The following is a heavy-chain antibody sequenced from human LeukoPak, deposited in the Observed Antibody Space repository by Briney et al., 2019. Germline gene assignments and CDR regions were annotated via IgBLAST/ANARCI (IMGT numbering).Heavy chain of an antibody. CDR1: GFSFSGHW. Sequence: GGSLRLPCTASGFSFSGHWMHGVRQLPGKGRVWVSRISPTGSTTSYANSVKGRFTVSRDNAKNTLYLQVNNLRAEDTAVYYCARGPNSNWSGLDFWGQGTLLTVSS. J-gene: IGHJ4*02. D-gene: IGHD6-6*01. CDR3: ARGPNSNWSGLDF. CDR2: ISPTGSTT. V-gene: IGHV3-74*01.